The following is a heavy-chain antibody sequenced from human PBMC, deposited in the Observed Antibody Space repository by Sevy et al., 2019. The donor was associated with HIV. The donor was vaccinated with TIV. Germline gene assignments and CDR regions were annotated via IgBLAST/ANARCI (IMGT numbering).Heavy chain of an antibody. J-gene: IGHJ6*03. V-gene: IGHV3-74*01. CDR3: TRGDPIVPPAGYYYHMDV. CDR2: INSDGSST. Sequence: GGSLRLSCVASGFIFDSYWMHWVRQAPGKGLVWVSRINSDGSSTPYADSVKGRFTISRDNAKNTLYLQLNRLGAEDTAVYYCTRGDPIVPPAGYYYHMDVWGKGSTVTVSS. CDR1: GFIFDSYW. D-gene: IGHD1-26*01.